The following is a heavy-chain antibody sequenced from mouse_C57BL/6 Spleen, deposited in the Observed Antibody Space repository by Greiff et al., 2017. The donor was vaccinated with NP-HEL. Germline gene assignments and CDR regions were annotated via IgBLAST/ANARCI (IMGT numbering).Heavy chain of an antibody. CDR2: FYPGSGSI. D-gene: IGHD1-1*01. J-gene: IGHJ2*01. CDR3: ARHEEGDYGSSPWYFDY. CDR1: GYTFTEYT. V-gene: IGHV1-62-2*01. Sequence: QVQLQQSGAELVKPGASVKLSCKASGYTFTEYTIHWVKQRSGQGLEWIGWFYPGSGSIKYNEKFKDKATLTADKSSSTVYMELSRLTSEDSAVYFCARHEEGDYGSSPWYFDYWGQGTTLIVSS.